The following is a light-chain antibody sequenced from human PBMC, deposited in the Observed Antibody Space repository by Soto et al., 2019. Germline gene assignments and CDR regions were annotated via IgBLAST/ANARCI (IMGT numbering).Light chain of an antibody. Sequence: DIQMTQSPSTLSASVGDRVTITCRASQSINRRLAWYQQKPGKAPNLLIYDASTLDSGVPARFSGGDSGTEFTLTISSLQPDDFTTFYCQQYNSYPWTFGQGTKVEIK. CDR2: DAS. J-gene: IGKJ1*01. CDR3: QQYNSYPWT. CDR1: QSINRR. V-gene: IGKV1-5*01.